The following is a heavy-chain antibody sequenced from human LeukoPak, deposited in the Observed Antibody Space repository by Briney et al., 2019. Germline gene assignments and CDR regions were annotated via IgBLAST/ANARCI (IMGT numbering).Heavy chain of an antibody. Sequence: GGSLRLSCAASGFTFSTYSVNWVRQAPGKGLEWVSSFSSDGSYIYYADSVKGRFSISRDTAKNSLYLQMNSLGVDDTAVYYCARDHGRGFTDYFDYWDQGTLVTVSS. V-gene: IGHV3-21*01. CDR3: ARDHGRGFTDYFDY. CDR1: GFTFSTYS. D-gene: IGHD3-22*01. J-gene: IGHJ4*02. CDR2: FSSDGSYI.